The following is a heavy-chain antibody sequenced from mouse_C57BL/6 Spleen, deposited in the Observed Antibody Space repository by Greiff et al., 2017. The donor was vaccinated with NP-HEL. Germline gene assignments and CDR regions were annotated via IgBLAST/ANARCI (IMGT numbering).Heavy chain of an antibody. CDR2: IDPSDSYT. D-gene: IGHD2-2*01. V-gene: IGHV1-69*01. CDR3: ARGDYGSSGFAY. Sequence: QVQLQQSGAELVMPGASVKLSCKASGYTFTSYWMHWVKQRPGQGLEWIGEIDPSDSYTNYNQKFKGKSTLTVDKSSSTAYMQLSSLTSEDSAVYYCARGDYGSSGFAYWGQGTLVTVSA. CDR1: GYTFTSYW. J-gene: IGHJ3*01.